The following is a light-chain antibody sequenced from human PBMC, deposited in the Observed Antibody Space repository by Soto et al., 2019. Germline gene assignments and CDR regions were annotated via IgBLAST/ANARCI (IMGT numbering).Light chain of an antibody. CDR3: HHYNSYPWT. Sequence: DIQMTQSPSTLSASVGDRVTITCRASQSISIWLAWYQQKPGKAPKLLIYKASSLEGGVPSRFSGSGSGTEFTLTISSLQPDDFATYYCHHYNSYPWTFGQGTKVDIK. CDR2: KAS. CDR1: QSISIW. J-gene: IGKJ1*01. V-gene: IGKV1-5*03.